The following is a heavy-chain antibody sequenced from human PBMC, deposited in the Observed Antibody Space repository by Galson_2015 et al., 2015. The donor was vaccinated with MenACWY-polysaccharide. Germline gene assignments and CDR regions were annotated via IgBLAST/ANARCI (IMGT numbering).Heavy chain of an antibody. CDR1: RFTFSDYG. V-gene: IGHV3-33*01. Sequence: SLRLSCAATRFTFSDYGMHWVRQAPGKGLEWVAFIWDDGSRKYYAESVKGRFAISRDNSDNTLYLQMNNLRVADTAVYYCARVGRDHSGSYFHGGFDPWGQGTLVTVSS. CDR3: ARVGRDHSGSYFHGGFDP. J-gene: IGHJ5*02. D-gene: IGHD3-10*01. CDR2: IWDDGSRK.